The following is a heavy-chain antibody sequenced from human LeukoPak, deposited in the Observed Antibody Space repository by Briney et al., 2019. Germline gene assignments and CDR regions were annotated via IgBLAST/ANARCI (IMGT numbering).Heavy chain of an antibody. J-gene: IGHJ4*02. D-gene: IGHD6-19*01. CDR1: GITFSAFW. V-gene: IGHV3-7*01. CDR3: ARKGRSSGPTGPGGRLY. Sequence: GGSLRLSRATSGITFSAFWMSWGRQAQRKGLQPRPNIKQNGSEKYYMDSVKGRFTISRDNAKNSLYPQMNSLRAEDTAVYHCARKGRSSGPTGPGGRLYCGQGTLVTVSS. CDR2: IKQNGSEK.